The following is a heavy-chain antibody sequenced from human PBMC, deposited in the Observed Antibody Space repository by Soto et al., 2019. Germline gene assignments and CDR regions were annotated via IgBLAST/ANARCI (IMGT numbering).Heavy chain of an antibody. CDR1: GFTFSSYS. CDR2: ISSSSSYI. CDR3: ARDRFNYYDSSGLFDY. J-gene: IGHJ4*02. V-gene: IGHV3-21*01. D-gene: IGHD3-22*01. Sequence: PGGSLRLSCAASGFTFSSYSMNWVRQAPGKGLEWVSSISSSSSYIYYADSVKGRFTISRDNAKNSLYLQMNSLRAEDTAVYYCARDRFNYYDSSGLFDYWGQGTLVTVSS.